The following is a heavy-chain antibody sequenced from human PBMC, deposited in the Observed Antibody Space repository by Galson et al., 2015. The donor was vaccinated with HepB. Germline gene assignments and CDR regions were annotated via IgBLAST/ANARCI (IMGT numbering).Heavy chain of an antibody. D-gene: IGHD3-9*01. CDR3: AKGRDCSGRFYFEA. J-gene: IGHJ5*02. CDR2: IGWNSAII. V-gene: IGHV3-9*01. Sequence: SLRLSCAASGFTIDDYAMHWVRQAPGKGLEWLSGIGWNSAIIGYADSVRGRFTISRDNAKSSLYLQMNSLRTEDTAFYYCAKGRDCSGRFYFEAWGQGALVSVSS. CDR1: GFTIDDYA.